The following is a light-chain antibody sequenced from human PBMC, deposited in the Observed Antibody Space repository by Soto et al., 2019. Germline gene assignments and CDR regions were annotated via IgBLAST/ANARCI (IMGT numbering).Light chain of an antibody. CDR1: SGHSTYA. CDR2: LNSDGSH. Sequence: QAVVTQSPSASASLGASVKVTCTLSSGHSTYAIAWHQQQPEKGPRYLMKLNSDGSHSKGDGIPDRFSGSSSGAERYLTISSLQSEDEADYYCQTWDTDIRVFGGGTKLTV. V-gene: IGLV4-69*01. J-gene: IGLJ2*01. CDR3: QTWDTDIRV.